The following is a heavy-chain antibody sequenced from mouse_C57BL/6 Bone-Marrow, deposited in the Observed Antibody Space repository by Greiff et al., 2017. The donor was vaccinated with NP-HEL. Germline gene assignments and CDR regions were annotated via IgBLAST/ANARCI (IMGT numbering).Heavy chain of an antibody. J-gene: IGHJ3*01. V-gene: IGHV5-4*01. CDR3: ARDRSTMITVGFAY. Sequence: EVKVVESGGGLVKPGGSLKLSCAASGFTFSSYSMSWVRQTPEKRLEWVATIIAGGSYTYYPDNVKGRVTFSRDKSNNNLYLQMSHLKTEDSAMYYCARDRSTMITVGFAYWGQGTLVTVSA. CDR2: IIAGGSYT. D-gene: IGHD2-4*01. CDR1: GFTFSSYS.